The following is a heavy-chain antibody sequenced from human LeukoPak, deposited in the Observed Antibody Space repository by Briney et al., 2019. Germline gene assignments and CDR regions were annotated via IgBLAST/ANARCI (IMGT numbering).Heavy chain of an antibody. D-gene: IGHD3-3*01. V-gene: IGHV4-61*02. CDR2: IYTSGST. CDR1: GVSTSSGSYY. Sequence: SETLSLTCTVSGVSTSSGSYYCGWVRPPAGKGLEWIVRIYTSGSTTYNPSPKSRVTISVDTSKNQFSRKLSSVTAADTAVYYCARAITIFGVGPLDYNMDVWGKGTTVTVSS. J-gene: IGHJ6*03. CDR3: ARAITIFGVGPLDYNMDV.